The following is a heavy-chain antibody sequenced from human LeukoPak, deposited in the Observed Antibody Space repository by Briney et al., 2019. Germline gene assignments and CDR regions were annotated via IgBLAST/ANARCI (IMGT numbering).Heavy chain of an antibody. CDR2: FDPEDGET. Sequence: GASVKVSCKVSGYTLTELSIHWVRQAPGKGLEWMGNFDPEDGETIYAQKFQGRVTMTEDTSTDTAYMELSRLRSDDTAVYYCARVSPYSSGWYSFSGFDPWGQGTLVTVSS. CDR1: GYTLTELS. J-gene: IGHJ5*02. V-gene: IGHV1-24*01. CDR3: ARVSPYSSGWYSFSGFDP. D-gene: IGHD6-19*01.